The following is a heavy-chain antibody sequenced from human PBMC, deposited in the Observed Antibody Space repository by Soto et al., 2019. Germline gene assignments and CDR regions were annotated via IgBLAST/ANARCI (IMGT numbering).Heavy chain of an antibody. CDR1: GFTFSTYA. V-gene: IGHV3-23*01. Sequence: PGGSLRLSCAVSGFTFSTYAMSWVRQAPGKGLEWVSHINSDGSYTTYADSVKGRFTISRDNSKNTLYLQMNSLRAEDTAVYYCAKASVDYSNCFDYWGQGTLVTVSS. CDR3: AKASVDYSNCFDY. J-gene: IGHJ4*02. D-gene: IGHD4-4*01. CDR2: INSDGSYT.